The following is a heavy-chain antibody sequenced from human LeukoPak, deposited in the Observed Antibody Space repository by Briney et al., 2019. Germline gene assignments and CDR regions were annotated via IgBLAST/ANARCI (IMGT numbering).Heavy chain of an antibody. V-gene: IGHV3-23*01. CDR3: AKISVGPLSRPTHVSLYYGMDV. J-gene: IGHJ6*02. Sequence: PGGSLRVSCEASGFTFTKFAMSWVRQAPGKGPEWVSGIGSSGATIFYADSVKGRFTISRDNSKNTVYLEMNNLRAEDTAIYYCAKISVGPLSRPTHVSLYYGMDVWGQGTTVTVSS. CDR1: GFTFTKFA. D-gene: IGHD3-10*01. CDR2: IGSSGATI.